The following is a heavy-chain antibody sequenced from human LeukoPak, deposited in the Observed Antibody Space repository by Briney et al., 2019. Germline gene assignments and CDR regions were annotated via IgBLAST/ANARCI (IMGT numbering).Heavy chain of an antibody. J-gene: IGHJ4*02. V-gene: IGHV4-59*08. D-gene: IGHD3-22*01. Sequence: SETLSLTCTVSGGSISGDYWSWIRQPPGKGLECIGDIYYSGSTNYNPSLKSRVTISVDTSRNQFSLKLTSVTAADTAVYYCEKVSDRDSSGYYWGFEYWGQGTLVTVSS. CDR2: IYYSGST. CDR3: EKVSDRDSSGYYWGFEY. CDR1: GGSISGDY.